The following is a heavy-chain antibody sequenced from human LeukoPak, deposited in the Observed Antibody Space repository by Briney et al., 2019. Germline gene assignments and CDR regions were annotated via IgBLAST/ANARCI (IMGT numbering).Heavy chain of an antibody. J-gene: IGHJ3*02. CDR2: ISAYNGNT. V-gene: IGHV1-18*01. Sequence: ASVKVSCKASGYTFTSYDINWVRQATGQGLEWMGWISAYNGNTNYARKLQGRVTITTDTSTSTAYMELRSLRSDDTAVYYCARVYFQTWDYDYGDSESAFDIWGQGTVVTVSS. CDR1: GYTFTSYD. CDR3: ARVYFQTWDYDYGDSESAFDI. D-gene: IGHD4-17*01.